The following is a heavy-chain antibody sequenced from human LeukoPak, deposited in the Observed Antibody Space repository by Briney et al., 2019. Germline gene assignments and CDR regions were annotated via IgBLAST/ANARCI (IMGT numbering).Heavy chain of an antibody. D-gene: IGHD5-18*01. J-gene: IGHJ4*02. CDR1: GFTFGTYW. CDR3: ARHLSGVTGYTYGRGIDY. V-gene: IGHV3-74*01. CDR2: IDSDGGTT. Sequence: GGSLRLSCGASGFTFGTYWMHWVRQAPGKGLVWVSGIDSDGGTTTYADSVKGRFTISRDNAKTSLYLQMNSLRAEDTAVYYCARHLSGVTGYTYGRGIDYWGQGTLVTVSS.